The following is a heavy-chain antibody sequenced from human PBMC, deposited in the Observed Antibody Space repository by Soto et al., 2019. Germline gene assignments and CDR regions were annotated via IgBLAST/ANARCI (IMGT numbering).Heavy chain of an antibody. CDR1: GFTFSHYA. V-gene: IGHV3-23*01. CDR2: IFGRGAPT. CDR3: TRDSCSWDFAFDL. J-gene: IGHJ3*01. Sequence: EVQLLESGGGLVQPGGSLRLSCAASGFTFSHYAMSWVRQAPGKGLQWVSTIFGRGAPTHYADSVKGRFGISRDNSNKMLFLEMNSLKDEDTAVYYCTRDSCSWDFAFDLWGQGKRVAVAS. D-gene: IGHD2-15*01.